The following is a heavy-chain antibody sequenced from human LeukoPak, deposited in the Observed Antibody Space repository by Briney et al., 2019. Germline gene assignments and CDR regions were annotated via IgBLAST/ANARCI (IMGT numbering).Heavy chain of an antibody. J-gene: IGHJ6*02. CDR3: ARNQQLGGHSYYYYGMDV. D-gene: IGHD3-16*01. CDR1: GFTFSSYS. Sequence: GGSLRLSCAASGFTFSSYSMNWVRQAPGKGLEWVSYISSSSSTIYYADSVKGRFTISRDNAKNSLYLQMNSLRAEDTAIYYCARNQQLGGHSYYYYGMDVWGQGTTVTVSS. CDR2: ISSSSSTI. V-gene: IGHV3-48*01.